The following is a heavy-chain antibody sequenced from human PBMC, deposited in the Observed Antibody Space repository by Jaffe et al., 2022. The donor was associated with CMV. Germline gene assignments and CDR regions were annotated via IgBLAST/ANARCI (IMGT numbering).Heavy chain of an antibody. J-gene: IGHJ2*01. CDR1: GFTVSGNY. CDR2: IYSGGGT. D-gene: IGHD3-22*01. V-gene: IGHV3-53*01. Sequence: EAQLVESGGGLIQPGGSLRLSCVVSGFTVSGNYMSWVRQAPGKGLEWVSSIYSGGGTYYADSVKGRFTVSRDNSENTLYVQMNNLRAEDTGVYYCARVGSGYHYGQGWYFHLWGRGTLVTVSS. CDR3: ARVGSGYHYGQGWYFHL.